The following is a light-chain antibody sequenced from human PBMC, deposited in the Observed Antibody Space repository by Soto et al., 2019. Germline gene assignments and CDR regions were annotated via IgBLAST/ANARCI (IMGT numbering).Light chain of an antibody. J-gene: IGKJ1*01. CDR3: QQYGSSPWT. V-gene: IGKV3-20*01. CDR1: QRVSSSY. Sequence: IMVTPSPGPLSSSPGERATLSCKNSQRVSSSYVAWYQQKPGQAARLLIYGAPSRATGIPDRFSGSGSGTDFTLTISRLEPEDVAVYYCQQYGSSPWTFGQGTKVDIK. CDR2: GAP.